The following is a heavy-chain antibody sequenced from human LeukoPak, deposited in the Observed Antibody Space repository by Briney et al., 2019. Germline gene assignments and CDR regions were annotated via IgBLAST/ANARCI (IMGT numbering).Heavy chain of an antibody. CDR1: GFTFSSYG. CDR3: AKVNYYDSSGYYTPYYYYGMDV. CDR2: ISYDGSNK. V-gene: IGHV3-30*18. J-gene: IGHJ6*02. D-gene: IGHD3-22*01. Sequence: TGGSLRLSCAASGFTFSSYGMHWVRQAPGKGLEWVAVISYDGSNKYYADSVKGRFTISRDNSKNTLYLQMNSLRAEDTAVYYCAKVNYYDSSGYYTPYYYYGMDVWGQGTTVTVSS.